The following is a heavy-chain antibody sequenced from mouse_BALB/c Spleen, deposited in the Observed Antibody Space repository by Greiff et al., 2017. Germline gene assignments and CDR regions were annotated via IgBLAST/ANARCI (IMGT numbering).Heavy chain of an antibody. J-gene: IGHJ4*01. V-gene: IGHV1-9*01. CDR1: GYTFSSYW. CDR3: ARRWLRRDAMDY. D-gene: IGHD2-2*01. CDR2: ILPGSGST. Sequence: VQLQESGAELMKPGASVKISCKATGYTFSSYWIEWVKQRPGHGLEWIGEILPGSGSTNYNEKFKGKATFTADTSSNTAYMQLSSLTSEDSAVYYCARRWLRRDAMDYWGQGTSVTVSS.